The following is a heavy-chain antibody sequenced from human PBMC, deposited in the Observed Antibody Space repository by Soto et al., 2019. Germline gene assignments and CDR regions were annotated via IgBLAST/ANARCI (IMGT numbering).Heavy chain of an antibody. CDR3: ARADRTLVTSYSLDV. D-gene: IGHD2-21*02. CDR2: INHSGTI. J-gene: IGHJ6*02. CDR1: GGSFSGYY. Sequence: SETLSLTCAVYGGSFSGYYWTWIRQPPGKGLEWIGEINHSGTINFNPSLKSRLTISLDTSKKHFSLKLSSVTDADTAAYYCARADRTLVTSYSLDVWGQGTTVTAP. V-gene: IGHV4-34*01.